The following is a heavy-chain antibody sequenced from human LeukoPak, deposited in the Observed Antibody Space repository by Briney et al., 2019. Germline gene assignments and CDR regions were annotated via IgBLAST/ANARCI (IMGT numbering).Heavy chain of an antibody. Sequence: ASVKVSCKASGYTFTSYGISWVRQAPGQGLEWMGWISAYNGNTNYAQKFQGRVTMTRDTSISTAYMELSRLRSDDTAVYYCARYRPGYGMDVWGQGTTVTVSS. D-gene: IGHD1-26*01. CDR1: GYTFTSYG. CDR2: ISAYNGNT. V-gene: IGHV1-18*01. J-gene: IGHJ6*02. CDR3: ARYRPGYGMDV.